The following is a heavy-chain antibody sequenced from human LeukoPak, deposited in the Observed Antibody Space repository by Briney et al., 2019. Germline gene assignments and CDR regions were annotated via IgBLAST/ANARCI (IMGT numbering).Heavy chain of an antibody. J-gene: IGHJ6*03. Sequence: SQTLSLTCTVSGGSIRSGDYYWSWIRQPPGKGLEWIGYIYLGGSTYYNPSLKSRVTISIDRSKNQFSLKLSSVTAADTAVYYCARGAGTHRYYYYTDVWGKGTTVTVSS. CDR2: IYLGGST. CDR3: ARGAGTHRYYYYTDV. CDR1: GGSIRSGDYY. D-gene: IGHD1-1*01. V-gene: IGHV4-30-2*01.